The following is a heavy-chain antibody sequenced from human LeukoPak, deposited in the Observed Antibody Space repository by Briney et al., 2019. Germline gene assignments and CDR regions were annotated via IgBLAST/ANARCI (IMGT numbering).Heavy chain of an antibody. J-gene: IGHJ5*02. D-gene: IGHD3-3*01. CDR3: ARDLGLRFFDQ. CDR1: GFTFNTYS. Sequence: GGSLRLSCAASGFTFNTYSMNWVRQAPGKGLEWISYISSSSGTIYYADSVKGRFTIFRDNAKNSLYLQMNSLRAEDTAIYYCARDLGLRFFDQWGQGTLVTVSP. CDR2: ISSSSGTI. V-gene: IGHV3-48*04.